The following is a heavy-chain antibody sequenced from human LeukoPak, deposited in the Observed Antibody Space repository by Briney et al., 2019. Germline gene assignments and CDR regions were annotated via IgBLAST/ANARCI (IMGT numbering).Heavy chain of an antibody. CDR1: GLTFSNYG. CDR3: AKDARRFGDSLLYYSDY. V-gene: IGHV3-23*01. D-gene: IGHD3-10*01. CDR2: ISISGGST. Sequence: GGSLRLFCAASGLTFSNYGMSWVRQAPGKGLEWVSVISISGGSTYYADSVKGRFTISRDNSKNTLYLKMNSQRAEYTAVYYCAKDARRFGDSLLYYSDYWGQGTLVTVSS. J-gene: IGHJ4*02.